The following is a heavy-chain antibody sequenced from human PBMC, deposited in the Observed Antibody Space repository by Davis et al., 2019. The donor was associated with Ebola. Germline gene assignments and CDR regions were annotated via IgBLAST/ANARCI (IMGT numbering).Heavy chain of an antibody. CDR3: ARHAPHSGGWYLAWLDP. V-gene: IGHV4-61*05. J-gene: IGHJ5*02. Sequence: SETLSLTCTVSGGSISSSSYYWGWIRQSPGKGLEWIGYIYYIGKTNYNPSLESRVTISVDTSKNQFSLRLSSVTAADTAVYYCARHAPHSGGWYLAWLDPWGQGTLVTVSS. D-gene: IGHD6-19*01. CDR2: IYYIGKT. CDR1: GGSISSSSYY.